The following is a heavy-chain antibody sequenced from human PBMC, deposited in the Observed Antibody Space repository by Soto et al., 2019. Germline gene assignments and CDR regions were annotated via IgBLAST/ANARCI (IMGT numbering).Heavy chain of an antibody. CDR2: IWYDGSNK. J-gene: IGHJ6*02. CDR3: ARRITRPYRTMDV. CDR1: GFTFSGYG. D-gene: IGHD5-12*01. V-gene: IGHV3-33*01. Sequence: GGSLRLSCAASGFTFSGYGMHWVRQAPGQGLEWVAVIWYDGSNKYYADSAKGRFTISRDNSKNTLYLQMNSLRAEDTAVYYCARRITRPYRTMDVWCPRTTVTVSS.